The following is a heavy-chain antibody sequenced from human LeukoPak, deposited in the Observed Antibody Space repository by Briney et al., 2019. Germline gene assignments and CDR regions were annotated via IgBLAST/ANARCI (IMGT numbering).Heavy chain of an antibody. CDR3: TTLYRLDP. V-gene: IGHV3-15*01. D-gene: IGHD2-8*01. CDR2: IKRRSDAEAP. CDR1: GFTFSNAW. J-gene: IGHJ5*02. Sequence: GGSLTLSCAASGFTFSNAWMNWVRQAPGKGLEWVGLIKRRSDAEAPHYAAPVEGRFTISRDDSKHTLFLQMNSLKTEDTGVYYCTTLYRLDPWGQGTLVSVSS.